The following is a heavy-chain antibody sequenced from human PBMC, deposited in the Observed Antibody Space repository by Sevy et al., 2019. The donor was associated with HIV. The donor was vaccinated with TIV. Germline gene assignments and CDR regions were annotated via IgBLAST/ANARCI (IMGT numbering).Heavy chain of an antibody. J-gene: IGHJ4*02. CDR3: ARQAYYYGSGSYYVDY. Sequence: GGSLRLSCAASGFSLSNYSMNWVRQAPGKGLEWVSYISSSGSYIYYADSVKGRFTISRDNAENSLYLKMSSLRAEDTAVYYCARQAYYYGSGSYYVDYWGQGTLVTVSS. CDR2: ISSSGSYI. D-gene: IGHD3-10*01. V-gene: IGHV3-21*01. CDR1: GFSLSNYS.